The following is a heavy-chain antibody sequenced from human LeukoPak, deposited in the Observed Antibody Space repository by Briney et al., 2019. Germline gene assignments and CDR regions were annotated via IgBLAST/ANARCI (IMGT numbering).Heavy chain of an antibody. J-gene: IGHJ5*02. CDR2: IYFSGSF. Sequence: SETLSLTCTVSNGSISSVGYYWSWLRQRPGEGLEWIGFIYFSGSFYYNPSLKSRLSISIDTSKNQFSLKLGSVTAADTAVYYCARDRRAHYYDSSNFHPGVGWFDPWGQGTLVTVSS. V-gene: IGHV4-31*03. CDR3: ARDRRAHYYDSSNFHPGVGWFDP. CDR1: NGSISSVGYY. D-gene: IGHD3-22*01.